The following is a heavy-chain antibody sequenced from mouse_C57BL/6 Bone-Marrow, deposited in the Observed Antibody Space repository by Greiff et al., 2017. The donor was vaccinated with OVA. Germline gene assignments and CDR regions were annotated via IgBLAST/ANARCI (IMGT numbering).Heavy chain of an antibody. J-gene: IGHJ2*01. CDR2: ISYSGST. V-gene: IGHV3-1*01. D-gene: IGHD2-4*01. Sequence: EVQLVESGPGMVKPSQSLSLTCTVTGYSITSGYDWHWIRHFPGNKLEWMGYISYSGSTNYNPSLKSRISITHDTSKNHFFLKLNSVTTEDTATYYCAREGDYPYFDYWGQGTTLTVSS. CDR3: AREGDYPYFDY. CDR1: GYSITSGYD.